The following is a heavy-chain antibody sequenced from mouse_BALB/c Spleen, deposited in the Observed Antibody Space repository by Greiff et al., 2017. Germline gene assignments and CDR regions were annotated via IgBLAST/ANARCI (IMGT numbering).Heavy chain of an antibody. D-gene: IGHD2-4*01. V-gene: IGHV5-12-2*01. Sequence: EVHLVESGGGLVQPGGSLKLSCAASGFTFSSYTMSWVRQTPEKRLEWVAYISNGGGSTYYPDTVKGRFTISRDNAKNTLYLQMSSLKSEDTAMYYCARQATMITTEFAYWGQGTLVTVSA. CDR2: ISNGGGST. CDR3: ARQATMITTEFAY. CDR1: GFTFSSYT. J-gene: IGHJ3*01.